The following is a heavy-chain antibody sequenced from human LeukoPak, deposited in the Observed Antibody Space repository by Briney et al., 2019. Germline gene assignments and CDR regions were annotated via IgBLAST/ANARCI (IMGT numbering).Heavy chain of an antibody. J-gene: IGHJ4*02. D-gene: IGHD1-7*01. Sequence: PGRSLRLSCTTSGFTFRDHALSWFRQAPGKGLEWVGLIKSKAHGKTTQTAASVSGRFTISRDDAKSIAYLQMNNLKTEDTAVDYCSRDYSIVKTTVFLDYWGQGTLVTVSS. V-gene: IGHV3-49*03. CDR3: SRDYSIVKTTVFLDY. CDR1: GFTFRDHA. CDR2: IKSKAHGKTT.